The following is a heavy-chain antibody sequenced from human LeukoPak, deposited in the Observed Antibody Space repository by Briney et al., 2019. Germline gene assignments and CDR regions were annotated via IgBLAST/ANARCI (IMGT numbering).Heavy chain of an antibody. CDR1: GYTFTGYY. V-gene: IGHV1-2*02. CDR2: INPNSGGT. Sequence: ASVKVSCKASGYTFTGYYMHWVRQAPGQGLEWMGWINPNSGGTNYAQKFQGRVTMTRDTSISTAYMGLSRLRSDDTAVYYCAREYYDFWSGYYIDYWGQGTLVTVSS. CDR3: AREYYDFWSGYYIDY. J-gene: IGHJ4*02. D-gene: IGHD3-3*01.